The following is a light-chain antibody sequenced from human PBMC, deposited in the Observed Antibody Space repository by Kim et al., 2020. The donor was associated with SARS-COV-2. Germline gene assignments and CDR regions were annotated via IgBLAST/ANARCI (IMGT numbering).Light chain of an antibody. V-gene: IGKV3-11*01. Sequence: SPGQRATLSCRASQNVNRFLAWYQQKPGQAPRLLIYDASNRATGIPARFSGSGSGTDFTLTISSLEPEDFAVYYCQQRKFWPPLTFGQGTRLEIK. CDR3: QQRKFWPPLT. J-gene: IGKJ5*01. CDR2: DAS. CDR1: QNVNRF.